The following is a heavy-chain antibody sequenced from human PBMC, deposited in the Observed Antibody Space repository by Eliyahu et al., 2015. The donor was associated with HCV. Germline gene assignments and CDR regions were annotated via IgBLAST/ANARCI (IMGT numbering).Heavy chain of an antibody. CDR2: VHYTGTT. CDR3: DS. Sequence: QVQLQESGPGLVKPSETLFLTCAVPGASITGFFWPWXRQPPGKGLEWIGTVHYTGTTFYSPSLKSRVTIFVDKSKNQFSLKVDSVTATDTGQWSWDSWGQGTLVTVSS. V-gene: IGHV4-38-2*01. J-gene: IGHJ4*02. D-gene: IGHD2-8*01. CDR1: GASITGFF.